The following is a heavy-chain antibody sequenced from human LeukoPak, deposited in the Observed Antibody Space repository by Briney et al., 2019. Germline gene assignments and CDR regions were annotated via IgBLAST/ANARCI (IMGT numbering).Heavy chain of an antibody. V-gene: IGHV3-7*05. CDR1: GFSLSGHW. J-gene: IGHJ4*02. D-gene: IGHD1-26*01. CDR2: IKAGGSEK. Sequence: HPGGSLRLSCATSGFSLSGHWMNWVRQPPGKGLEWVANIKAGGSEKYYVDSVKGRFTISRDDAKRTVDLQMDNLRTEDTAVYYCAYRNNFEYWGQGTLVTVSS. CDR3: AYRNNFEY.